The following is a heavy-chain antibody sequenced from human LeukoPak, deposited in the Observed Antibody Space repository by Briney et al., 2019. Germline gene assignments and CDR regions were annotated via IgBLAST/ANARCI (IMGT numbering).Heavy chain of an antibody. CDR1: GFTFSTSA. CDR2: IDYDSSHI. Sequence: PGGSLRLSCAASGFTFSTSAMNWVRQVPGKGLEWVSSIDYDSSHIYYAASVRGQFTISRDNARDSVYLQMDNLRVEDTAVYYCTRDPLRYLRVGHYDYWGQGTLVAVSS. V-gene: IGHV3-21*01. J-gene: IGHJ4*02. CDR3: TRDPLRYLRVGHYDY. D-gene: IGHD3-9*01.